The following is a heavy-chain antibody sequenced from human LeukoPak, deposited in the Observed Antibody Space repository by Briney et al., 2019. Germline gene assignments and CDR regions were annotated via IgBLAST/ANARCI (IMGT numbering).Heavy chain of an antibody. J-gene: IGHJ2*01. V-gene: IGHV3-23*01. Sequence: GGSLRLSCAASRFTFSSYAMSWVRQAPGKGLEWVSTIGGRGDSTYYADSVKGRFTISRDNSRNTLYLQMNTLRAEDTAVYYCAKAIAAPVWYFDLWGRGTLVTVSS. CDR3: AKAIAAPVWYFDL. D-gene: IGHD6-13*01. CDR1: RFTFSSYA. CDR2: IGGRGDST.